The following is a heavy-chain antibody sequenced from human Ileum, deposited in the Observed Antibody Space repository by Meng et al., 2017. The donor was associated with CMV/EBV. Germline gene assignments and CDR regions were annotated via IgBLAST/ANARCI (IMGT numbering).Heavy chain of an antibody. Sequence: PDSGPALVKPSEPLSLTCTVSGASLSTSDYYWAYIRQSPGKGLEWIGSVYYNGRTYSNSSLESRVTMSLDTSKNQFSLRLSSVTAADMAMYFCAREKSGSHFDSWGQGTLVTVSS. CDR2: VYYNGRT. V-gene: IGHV4-39*07. D-gene: IGHD5-12*01. CDR1: GASLSTSDYY. J-gene: IGHJ4*02. CDR3: AREKSGSHFDS.